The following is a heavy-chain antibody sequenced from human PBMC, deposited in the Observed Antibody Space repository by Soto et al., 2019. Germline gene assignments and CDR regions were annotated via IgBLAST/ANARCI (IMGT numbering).Heavy chain of an antibody. J-gene: IGHJ3*02. Sequence: QVQLVQSGAEVKKPGASVKVSCKASGYTFTSYAMHWVRQAPGQRLEWMGWINAGNGNTKYSQKFQGRLTITRDTSPSTAYMELCSLRSEDTAVNYCARDPIFTCYWGYAYGIWGQGTLVTVSS. CDR1: GYTFTSYA. CDR3: ARDPIFTCYWGYAYGI. CDR2: INAGNGNT. D-gene: IGHD3-9*01. V-gene: IGHV1-3*01.